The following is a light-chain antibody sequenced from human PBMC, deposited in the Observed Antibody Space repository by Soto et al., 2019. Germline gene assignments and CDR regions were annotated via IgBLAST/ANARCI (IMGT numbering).Light chain of an antibody. CDR2: TAS. Sequence: DIQLTQSPSFLSASVGDRVTITCRASQGVSSYLAWYQQKPGKAPNLLIHTASTLQSGVPSRFSGSGSGTEFSLTITSLQPEDFATYYCQYLNGAPTITFGQGTRLENK. CDR3: QYLNGAPTIT. CDR1: QGVSSY. V-gene: IGKV1-9*01. J-gene: IGKJ5*01.